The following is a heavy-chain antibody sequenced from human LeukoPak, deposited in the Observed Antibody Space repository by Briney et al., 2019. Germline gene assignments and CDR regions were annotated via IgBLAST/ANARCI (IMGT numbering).Heavy chain of an antibody. V-gene: IGHV4-4*09. J-gene: IGHJ4*02. CDR1: GGSISSYY. Sequence: PSETLSLTCTVSGGSISSYYWSWIRQPPGKGLEWIGYIHTSGSTNYNPSLKSRVTISVDTSKNQFSLKLSSVTAADTAVYYCASNSGSYYRYWGQGTLVTVSS. CDR3: ASNSGSYYRY. D-gene: IGHD1-26*01. CDR2: IHTSGST.